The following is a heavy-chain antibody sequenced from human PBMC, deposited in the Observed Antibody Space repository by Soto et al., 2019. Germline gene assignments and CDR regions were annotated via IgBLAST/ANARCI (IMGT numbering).Heavy chain of an antibody. Sequence: EVQLVESGGGLVQPGGSLRLSCTASGLNFAKYAMNWVRQAPGRGLEGVAGINWNSGTLDYADSVKGRFTISRDNARKSLYLQMHRLSAYDPALYYCAKDGDYGDYEGGLGEAYDVWGRGTMVTVSS. J-gene: IGHJ3*01. CDR1: GLNFAKYA. D-gene: IGHD4-17*01. CDR3: AKDGDYGDYEGGLGEAYDV. V-gene: IGHV3-9*01. CDR2: INWNSGTL.